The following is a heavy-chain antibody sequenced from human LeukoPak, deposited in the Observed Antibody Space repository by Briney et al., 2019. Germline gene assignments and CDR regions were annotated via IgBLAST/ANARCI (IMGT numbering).Heavy chain of an antibody. D-gene: IGHD3-16*01. Sequence: SETLSLTCAIHGGSLTDYFWTWIRQPPGKGLEWIGEINHGGVTHYSPSVRGRVTMSIDTSKNQFSLTLTSVTAADTAVYYCARGADYLGPWGQGTLVTVSS. V-gene: IGHV4-34*01. CDR3: ARGADYLGP. J-gene: IGHJ5*02. CDR1: GGSLTDYF. CDR2: INHGGVT.